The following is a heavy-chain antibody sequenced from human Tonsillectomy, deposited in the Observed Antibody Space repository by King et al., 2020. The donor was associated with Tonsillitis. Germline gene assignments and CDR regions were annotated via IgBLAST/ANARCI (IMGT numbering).Heavy chain of an antibody. J-gene: IGHJ4*02. Sequence: VQLVESGGGLVQPGGSLRLSCAASGSTFSSYTMIWVRQSPGKGLEWVSAISGGGGRTYYADSVKGRFTISRDNSKNTLYLQMNSLRAEDMALYYCTKDMGSAYDDNCGQGALGTVSS. D-gene: IGHD5-12*01. CDR1: GSTFSSYT. CDR3: TKDMGSAYDDN. CDR2: ISGGGGRT. V-gene: IGHV3-23*04.